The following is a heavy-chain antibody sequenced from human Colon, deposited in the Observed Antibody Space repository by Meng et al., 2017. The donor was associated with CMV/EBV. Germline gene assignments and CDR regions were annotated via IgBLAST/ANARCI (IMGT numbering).Heavy chain of an antibody. CDR3: ARETSGWSTGIDY. V-gene: IGHV4-59*01. D-gene: IGHD6-19*01. CDR1: GGSMRSYY. Sequence: GSLRLSCTVSGGSMRSYYWSWIRQPPGKGLEWIGYISYSGNTNYNPSLKSRLTIEMDTSRNQFSLKLTSVSAADTAMYYCARETSGWSTGIDYWGQGTLVTVSS. J-gene: IGHJ4*02. CDR2: ISYSGNT.